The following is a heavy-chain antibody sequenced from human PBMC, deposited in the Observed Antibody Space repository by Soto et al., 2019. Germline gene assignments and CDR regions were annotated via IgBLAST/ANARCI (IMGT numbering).Heavy chain of an antibody. Sequence: GESLKISCKSSGYSFTSYWISWVRQMPGKGLEWMGRIDPSDSYTNYSPSFQGHVTISADKSISTAYLQWSSLKASDTAMYYCARAHRAVAGTSHYYGMDVWGQGTTVTVSS. J-gene: IGHJ6*02. CDR1: GYSFTSYW. CDR3: ARAHRAVAGTSHYYGMDV. CDR2: IDPSDSYT. V-gene: IGHV5-10-1*01. D-gene: IGHD6-19*01.